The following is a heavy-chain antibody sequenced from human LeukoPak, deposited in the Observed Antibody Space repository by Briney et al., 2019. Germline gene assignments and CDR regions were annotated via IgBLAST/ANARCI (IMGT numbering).Heavy chain of an antibody. J-gene: IGHJ6*02. V-gene: IGHV3-73*01. Sequence: GGSLRLSCAASGFTFSGSTMHWVRQVSGKGLEWVGRIRSKANSYATAYAASVKGRFTISRDDSKNTAYLQMNSLKTEDTAVYYCTSSGWFISGYYYGMDVWGQGTTVTVSS. D-gene: IGHD6-19*01. CDR1: GFTFSGST. CDR2: IRSKANSYAT. CDR3: TSSGWFISGYYYGMDV.